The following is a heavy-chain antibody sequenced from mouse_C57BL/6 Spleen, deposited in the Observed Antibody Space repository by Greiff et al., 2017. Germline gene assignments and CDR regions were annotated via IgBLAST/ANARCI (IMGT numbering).Heavy chain of an antibody. Sequence: QVQLKQSGPGLVQPSQSLSITCTVSGFSLTSYGVHWVRQSPGKGLEWLGVIWSGGSTDYNAAFISRLSIRNDNSKSKVFFKMNSLQADDAAIYYCARNLYDGFYVFDYWGQGTTLTVSS. V-gene: IGHV2-2*01. CDR3: ARNLYDGFYVFDY. CDR1: GFSLTSYG. D-gene: IGHD2-3*01. CDR2: IWSGGST. J-gene: IGHJ2*01.